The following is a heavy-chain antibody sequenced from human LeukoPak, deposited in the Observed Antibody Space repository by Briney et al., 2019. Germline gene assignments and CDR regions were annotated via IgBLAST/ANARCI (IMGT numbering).Heavy chain of an antibody. CDR2: ISSSGSTI. Sequence: GGSLRISCAASGFHFSDYYMGWIRQAPGKGLGWGLYISSSGSTIYYADSVKGRFTISRDNAKNSLYLQMNSLRAEDTAVYYCASGPHSIAAPYYFDYWGQGTLVTVSS. V-gene: IGHV3-11*01. J-gene: IGHJ4*02. D-gene: IGHD6-13*01. CDR3: ASGPHSIAAPYYFDY. CDR1: GFHFSDYY.